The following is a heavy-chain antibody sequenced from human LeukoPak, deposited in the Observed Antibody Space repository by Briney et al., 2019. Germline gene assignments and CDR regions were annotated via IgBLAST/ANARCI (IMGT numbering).Heavy chain of an antibody. CDR3: ARDSGTTGEVKFDP. J-gene: IGHJ5*02. D-gene: IGHD3-10*01. CDR2: IYSSGTT. CDR1: GGSISSYY. Sequence: SETLSLTCTVYGGSISSYYWSWIRQPAGKGLEWIGRIYSSGTTTYNPSLKSRVTMSVDTAKNQVSLRLSSVTAADTAVYYCARDSGTTGEVKFDPWGQGSLDTVSS. V-gene: IGHV4-4*07.